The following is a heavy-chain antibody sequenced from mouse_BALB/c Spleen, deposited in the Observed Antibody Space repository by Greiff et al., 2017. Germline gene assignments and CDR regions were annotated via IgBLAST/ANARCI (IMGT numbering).Heavy chain of an antibody. CDR2: ISNGGGST. CDR1: GFTFSSYT. Sequence: EVKLVESGGGLVQPGGSLKLSCAASGFTFSSYTMSWVRQTPEKRLEWVAYISNGGGSTYYPDTVKGRFTISRDNAKNTLYLQMSSLKSEDTAMYYCARIYGNFFDYWGQGTTLTVSS. V-gene: IGHV5-12-2*01. CDR3: ARIYGNFFDY. J-gene: IGHJ2*01. D-gene: IGHD2-1*01.